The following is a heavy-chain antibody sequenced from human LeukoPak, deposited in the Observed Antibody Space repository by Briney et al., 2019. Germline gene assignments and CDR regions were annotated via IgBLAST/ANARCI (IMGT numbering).Heavy chain of an antibody. Sequence: PSETLSLTCVVYGGSFSGYYWSWIRQPPGKGLEWIGEINHSGSTNYNPSLKSRVTISVDTSKNQFSLKLSSVTAADTAVYYCARHPCSSTSCYDYWGQGTLVTVSS. D-gene: IGHD2-2*01. V-gene: IGHV4-34*01. CDR3: ARHPCSSTSCYDY. CDR1: GGSFSGYY. J-gene: IGHJ4*02. CDR2: INHSGST.